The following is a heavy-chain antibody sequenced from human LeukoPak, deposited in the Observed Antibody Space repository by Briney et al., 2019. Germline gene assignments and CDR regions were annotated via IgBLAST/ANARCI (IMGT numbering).Heavy chain of an antibody. CDR2: INPNSGGT. CDR1: GYTFTGYY. D-gene: IGHD3-22*01. V-gene: IGHV1-2*02. CDR3: ARDWDYYEGHAFDI. Sequence: ASVKVSCKASGYTFTGYYMHWVRQAPGQGLEWMGWINPNSGGTNYAQKFQGRVTMTRDTSISTAYMELGRLRSDDTAVYYCARDWDYYEGHAFDIWGQGTMVTVSS. J-gene: IGHJ3*02.